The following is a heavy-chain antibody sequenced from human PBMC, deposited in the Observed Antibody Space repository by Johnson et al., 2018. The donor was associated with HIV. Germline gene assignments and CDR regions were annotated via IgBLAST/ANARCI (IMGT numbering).Heavy chain of an antibody. J-gene: IGHJ3*02. CDR1: GFTFRSYA. V-gene: IGHV3-30*03. CDR2: ISYSGSNK. D-gene: IGHD3-10*01. Sequence: QMMLVESGGGVMQPGKSLRLSCEASGFTFRSYAMHWVRQAPGKGLEWVAVISYSGSNKHYADSVKGRFTISRDNAKNSLYLQMNSLRVADTAVYYCARDRSLWFRELWPRDAFDMWGQGTKITVSS. CDR3: ARDRSLWFRELWPRDAFDM.